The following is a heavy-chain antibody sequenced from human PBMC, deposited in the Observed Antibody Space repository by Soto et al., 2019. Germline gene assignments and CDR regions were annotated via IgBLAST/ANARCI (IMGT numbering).Heavy chain of an antibody. CDR2: IYHSGST. CDR3: ARARRYCTNGVCITYYFDY. Sequence: SETLSLTCAVSGGSISSGGYSWSWIRQPPGKGLEWIGYIYHSGSTYYNPSLKSRVTISVDRSKNQFSLKLSSVTAADTAVYYCARARRYCTNGVCITYYFDYWGQGTLVTVSS. CDR1: GGSISSGGYS. V-gene: IGHV4-30-2*01. D-gene: IGHD2-8*01. J-gene: IGHJ4*02.